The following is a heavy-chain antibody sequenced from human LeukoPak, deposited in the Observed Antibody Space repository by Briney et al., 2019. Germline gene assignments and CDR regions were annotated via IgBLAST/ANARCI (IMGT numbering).Heavy chain of an antibody. D-gene: IGHD3-3*01. V-gene: IGHV6-1*01. J-gene: IGHJ4*02. CDR2: TYYRSKWNN. Sequence: SQTLSLTCAIFGDSVSSNSVAWNWIRQSPSRGLEWLGRTYYRSKWNNDYAVSVKSRVTIIPDTSKNQFSLHLNSVTPEDTAVYYCARGGLTITMFGVTIIRNFDYWGQGTLVTVSS. CDR3: ARGGLTITMFGVTIIRNFDY. CDR1: GDSVSSNSVA.